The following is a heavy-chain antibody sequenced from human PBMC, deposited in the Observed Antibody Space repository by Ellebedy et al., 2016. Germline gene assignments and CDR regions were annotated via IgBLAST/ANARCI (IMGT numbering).Heavy chain of an antibody. CDR1: GYTFTSYA. V-gene: IGHV7-4-1*02. J-gene: IGHJ4*02. CDR2: INTNTGNP. Sequence: ASVKVSCKASGYTFTSYAMNWVRQAPGQGLEWMGWINTNTGNPTYAQGFTGRFVFTLDTSVSTAYLQISSLKAEDTDLYYCARGPPITMVRGVINPPGYYFDYWGQGTLVTVSS. D-gene: IGHD3-10*01. CDR3: ARGPPITMVRGVINPPGYYFDY.